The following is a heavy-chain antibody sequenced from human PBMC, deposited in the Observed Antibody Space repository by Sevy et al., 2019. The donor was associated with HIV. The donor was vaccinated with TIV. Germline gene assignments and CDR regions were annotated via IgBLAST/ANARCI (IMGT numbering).Heavy chain of an antibody. J-gene: IGHJ3*02. V-gene: IGHV1-18*04. CDR2: ISAYNGNT. Sequence: ASVKVSCKASGYTFTSYGISWVRQAPGQGLEWMGWISAYNGNTNYAQKLQGRVTMTTDTSTSTAYMELRSLRSDDTAVYHCARSGAYYDSSGYRGAFDIWGQGTMVTVSS. D-gene: IGHD3-22*01. CDR1: GYTFTSYG. CDR3: ARSGAYYDSSGYRGAFDI.